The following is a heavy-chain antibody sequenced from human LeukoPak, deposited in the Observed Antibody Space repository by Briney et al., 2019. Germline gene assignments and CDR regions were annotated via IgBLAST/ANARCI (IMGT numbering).Heavy chain of an antibody. J-gene: IGHJ4*02. V-gene: IGHV3-23*01. Sequence: PGGSLRLSCAASGFTFSSYAMSWVRQAPGEGLEWVSAISGSGGSTYYADSVKGRFTISRDNSKNTLYLQMNSLRAEDTAVYYCAKARYYYGSGTFDYWGQGTLVTVSS. CDR1: GFTFSSYA. D-gene: IGHD3-10*01. CDR3: AKARYYYGSGTFDY. CDR2: ISGSGGST.